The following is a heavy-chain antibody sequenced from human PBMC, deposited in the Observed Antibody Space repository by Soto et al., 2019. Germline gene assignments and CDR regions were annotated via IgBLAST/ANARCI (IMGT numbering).Heavy chain of an antibody. CDR1: GGSISSGDYY. D-gene: IGHD3-3*01. J-gene: IGHJ6*02. Sequence: TLSLTCTVSGGSISSGDYYWSWIRQPPGKGLEWIGYIYYSGSTYYNPSLKSRVTISVDTSKNQFSLKLSSVTAADTAVYYCARDNILGILYGGMDVWGQGTAVTVSS. V-gene: IGHV4-30-4*01. CDR2: IYYSGST. CDR3: ARDNILGILYGGMDV.